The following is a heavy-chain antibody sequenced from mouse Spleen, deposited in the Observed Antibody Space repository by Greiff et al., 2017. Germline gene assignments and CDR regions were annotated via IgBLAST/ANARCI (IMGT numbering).Heavy chain of an antibody. CDR1: GYSFTGYY. CDR3: ARITTVVDGYFDV. Sequence: EVQLQQSGPELVKPGASVKISCKASGYSFTGYYMNWVKQSPEKSLEWIGEINPSTGGTTYNQKFKAKATLTVDKSSSTAYMQLKSLTSEDSAVYYCARITTVVDGYFDVWGAGTTVTVSS. J-gene: IGHJ1*01. V-gene: IGHV1-42*01. CDR2: INPSTGGT. D-gene: IGHD1-1*01.